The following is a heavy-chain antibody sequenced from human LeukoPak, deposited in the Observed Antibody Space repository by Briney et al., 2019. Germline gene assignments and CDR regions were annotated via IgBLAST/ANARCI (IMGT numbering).Heavy chain of an antibody. CDR3: ARSKDILTGYCFDY. Sequence: SETLSLTCTVSGGSISSYYWSWIRQLPGKGLEWTAYIYYSGSTNYNPSLKSRVTISVDTSKNQFSLKLSSVTAADTAVYYCARSKDILTGYCFDYWGQGTLVTVSS. CDR1: GGSISSYY. V-gene: IGHV4-59*01. D-gene: IGHD3-9*01. J-gene: IGHJ4*02. CDR2: IYYSGST.